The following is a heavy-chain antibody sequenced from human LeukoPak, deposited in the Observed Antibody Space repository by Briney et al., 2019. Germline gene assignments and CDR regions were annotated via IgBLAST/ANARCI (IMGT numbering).Heavy chain of an antibody. CDR1: GGSISSSSYY. Sequence: SETLSLTCTVSGGSISSSSYYWGWIRQPPGKGLEWIGSIYYSGSTYYNPSLKSRVTISVDTSKNQFSLKLKSVTAADTAVYYCARGGYYGSGNDFRFDPWGQGTLVTVSA. J-gene: IGHJ5*02. D-gene: IGHD3-10*01. CDR2: IYYSGST. V-gene: IGHV4-39*07. CDR3: ARGGYYGSGNDFRFDP.